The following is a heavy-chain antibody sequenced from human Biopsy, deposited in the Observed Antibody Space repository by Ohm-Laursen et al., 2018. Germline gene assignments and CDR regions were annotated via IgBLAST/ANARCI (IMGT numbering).Heavy chain of an antibody. Sequence: ASVKVSCKASGYTFTDYYVHWVRQAPGHGLEWMGWIDTINGGARYAQKFQGRVTMTRDTSISTAYMELRRLTSDDTAVYYCARERDPWGQGTLVTVSS. V-gene: IGHV1-2*02. CDR3: ARERDP. J-gene: IGHJ5*02. CDR2: IDTINGGA. CDR1: GYTFTDYY.